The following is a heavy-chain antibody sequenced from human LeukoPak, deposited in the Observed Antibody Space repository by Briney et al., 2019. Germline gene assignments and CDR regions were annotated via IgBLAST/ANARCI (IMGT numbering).Heavy chain of an antibody. D-gene: IGHD3-22*01. Sequence: SETLSLTCAVYGGSFSGYYWSWIRQPPGKGLEWIGEINHSGSTNYNPSLKSRVTISVDTSKNQFSLKLSSVTAADTAVYYCARGDYYDSSGYYFNAFDIWGQGTMVTVSS. CDR1: GGSFSGYY. V-gene: IGHV4-34*01. J-gene: IGHJ3*02. CDR2: INHSGST. CDR3: ARGDYYDSSGYYFNAFDI.